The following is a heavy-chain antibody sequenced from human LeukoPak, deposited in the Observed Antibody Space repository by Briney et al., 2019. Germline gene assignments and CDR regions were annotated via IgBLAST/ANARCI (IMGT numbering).Heavy chain of an antibody. CDR3: ATRASPSFYYAMDV. J-gene: IGHJ6*02. V-gene: IGHV1-8*01. CDR2: MNPNSGDA. CDR1: GYTFINYD. Sequence: ASVKVSCKASGYTFINYDMNWVRQAPGQGLEWMAWMNPNSGDAGYMEKLQGRVTMTRNTSISTAYMELSSLRSEDTAVYYCATRASPSFYYAMDVWGQGTTVTVSS.